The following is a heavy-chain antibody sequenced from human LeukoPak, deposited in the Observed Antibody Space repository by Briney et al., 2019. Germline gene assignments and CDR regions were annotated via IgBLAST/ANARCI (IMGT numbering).Heavy chain of an antibody. J-gene: IGHJ5*02. CDR1: GYTFTSYD. V-gene: IGHV1-2*02. CDR2: INPNSGGT. D-gene: IGHD3-3*01. Sequence: ASVKVSCKASGYTFTSYDINWVRQATGQGLEWMGWINPNSGGTNYAQKFQGRVTMTRDTSISTAYMELSRLRSDDTAVYYCARRHYDFFDPWGQGTLVTVSS. CDR3: ARRHYDFFDP.